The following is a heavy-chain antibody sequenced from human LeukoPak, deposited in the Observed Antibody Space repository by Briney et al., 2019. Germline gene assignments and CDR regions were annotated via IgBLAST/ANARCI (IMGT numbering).Heavy chain of an antibody. CDR1: GDSVSSNSAA. CDR2: TYYRSKWYN. D-gene: IGHD3-22*01. J-gene: IGHJ4*02. CDR3: ARDLGYYDSSGYYMN. V-gene: IGHV6-1*01. Sequence: SQTLSLTCAISGDSVSSNSAAWNWIRQSPSRGLEWLGRTYYRSKWYNDYAVSVKSRITINPDTSKNQFSLKLSPVTAADTAVYYCARDLGYYDSSGYYMNWGQGTLVTVSS.